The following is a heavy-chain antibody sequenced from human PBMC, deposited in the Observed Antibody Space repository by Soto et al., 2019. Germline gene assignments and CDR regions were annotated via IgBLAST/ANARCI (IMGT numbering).Heavy chain of an antibody. Sequence: QVQLQESGPGLVKPSETLSLTCTVSGGSIGGYYWSWRRQSPEKGLEWIGNIYYSGSILYNPSLKSRITISLDTSTNQFSLKVTSVTPADTAVYYCARVGQSIAARRAFDIWGQGTMVTFSS. D-gene: IGHD6-6*01. V-gene: IGHV4-59*01. J-gene: IGHJ3*02. CDR2: IYYSGSI. CDR1: GGSIGGYY. CDR3: ARVGQSIAARRAFDI.